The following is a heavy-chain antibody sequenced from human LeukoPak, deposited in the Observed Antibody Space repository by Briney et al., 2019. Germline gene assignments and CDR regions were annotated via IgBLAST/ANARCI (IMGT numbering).Heavy chain of an antibody. D-gene: IGHD3-3*01. CDR1: GGSISSYY. V-gene: IGHV4-59*12. CDR3: ARDARITIFGVVNPIWSEHLQH. J-gene: IGHJ1*01. Sequence: PSETLCLTCTVSGGSISSYYWSWIRQPPGKGLEWIGYIYYSGSTYYNPSLKRRVTISVDTSKNRFSLKLSSVTAADTAVYYCARDARITIFGVVNPIWSEHLQHWRQGTLVSVSS. CDR2: IYYSGST.